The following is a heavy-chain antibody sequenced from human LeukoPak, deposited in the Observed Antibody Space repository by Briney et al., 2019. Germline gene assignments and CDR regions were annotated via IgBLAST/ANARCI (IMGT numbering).Heavy chain of an antibody. CDR2: ISGSGGST. CDR3: VKDESQSVVIIPDPFDY. CDR1: GFTFSSYA. Sequence: GGSLRLSCAASGFTFSSYAMSWVRQAPGKGLEWVSAISGSGGSTYYADSVKGRFTISRDNSKNTLYLQMNSLRAEDTAVYYCVKDESQSVVIIPDPFDYWGQGTLVTVSS. D-gene: IGHD3-3*01. V-gene: IGHV3-23*01. J-gene: IGHJ4*02.